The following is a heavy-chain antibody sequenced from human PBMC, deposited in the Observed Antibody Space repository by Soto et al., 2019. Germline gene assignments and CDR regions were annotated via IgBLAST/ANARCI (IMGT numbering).Heavy chain of an antibody. J-gene: IGHJ4*02. CDR3: ARQPRGPGYGERGLYFDY. D-gene: IGHD3-16*01. CDR2: VYYSGST. V-gene: IGHV4-39*01. CDR1: GGSISSFY. Sequence: PSETLSLTCTVSGGSISSFYWSWIRQPPGKGLEWIGSVYYSGSTHDNPSLQSRVTISVDTSRNQFSLNLISVTAADTAVYFCARQPRGPGYGERGLYFDYWGQGTLVTVSS.